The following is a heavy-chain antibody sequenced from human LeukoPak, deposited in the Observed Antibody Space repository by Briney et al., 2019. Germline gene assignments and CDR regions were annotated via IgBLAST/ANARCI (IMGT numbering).Heavy chain of an antibody. CDR1: GYTFTSYY. D-gene: IGHD1-26*01. J-gene: IGHJ4*02. V-gene: IGHV1-46*01. Sequence: ASVKVSCKASGYTFTSYYMDWVRQAPGQGLEWMGIINPSGGSTSYAQKFQGRVTMTRDTSTSTVYMELSSLRSEDTAVYYCPRDWDHRPIVGAYDGDFDYWGQGTLVTVSS. CDR3: PRDWDHRPIVGAYDGDFDY. CDR2: INPSGGST.